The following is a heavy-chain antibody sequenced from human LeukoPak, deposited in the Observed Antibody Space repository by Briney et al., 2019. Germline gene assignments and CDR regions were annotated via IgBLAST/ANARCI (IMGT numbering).Heavy chain of an antibody. CDR3: AKDWTTVVTPKGYYFDS. CDR2: ISTTGGST. CDR1: GFSFNNYA. D-gene: IGHD4-23*01. Sequence: PGGSLRLSCAASGFSFNNYAMSWVRQAPGKGLEWVSAISTTGGSTYYADSVKGRFTVSRDNSKNTLYLQMYSLRVEDTALYYCAKDWTTVVTPKGYYFDSWGQGTLVTVSS. V-gene: IGHV3-23*01. J-gene: IGHJ4*02.